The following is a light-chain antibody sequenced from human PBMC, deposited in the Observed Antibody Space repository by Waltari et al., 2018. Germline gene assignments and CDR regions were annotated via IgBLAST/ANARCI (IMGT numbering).Light chain of an antibody. V-gene: IGKV2-28*01. CDR1: QSLLHSNGYNY. J-gene: IGKJ2*01. Sequence: DIVMTQSPLSLPVTPGEPASISCRSSQSLLHSNGYNYLDWDLQKPGQSPQLLIYLGSNRASGVPDRFSGSGSGTDFTLKISRVEAEDVGVYYCMQALQTPPAFGQGTKLEIK. CDR2: LGS. CDR3: MQALQTPPA.